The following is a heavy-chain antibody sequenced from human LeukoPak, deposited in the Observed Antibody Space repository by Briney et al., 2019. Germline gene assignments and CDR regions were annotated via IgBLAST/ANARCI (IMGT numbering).Heavy chain of an antibody. CDR3: ARPQMAGHYYYRMDV. CDR1: GDSISSSRYY. CDR2: IYSSGST. D-gene: IGHD2-8*01. J-gene: IGHJ6*02. Sequence: SETLSLTCSVSGDSISSSRYYWGWIRQPPGKGLEWIGSIYSSGSTYYNPSLKSRVTVSVDTSKNQFSLKLSSVTTADTAVYYCARPQMAGHYYYRMDVWGQGTTVTVAS. V-gene: IGHV4-39*01.